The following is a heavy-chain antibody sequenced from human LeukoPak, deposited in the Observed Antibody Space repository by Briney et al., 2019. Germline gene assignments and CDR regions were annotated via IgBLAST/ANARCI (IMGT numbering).Heavy chain of an antibody. CDR1: GGTFSSYA. J-gene: IGHJ5*02. Sequence: ASVKVSCKASGGTFSSYAISWVRQAPGQGLEWMGGIIPIFGTANYAQKFQGRVTITADESTSTAYMELSSLRSEDTAVYYCARDASPSYYDFWSGYYSPGWFDPWGQGTLVTVSS. CDR2: IIPIFGTA. D-gene: IGHD3-3*01. CDR3: ARDASPSYYDFWSGYYSPGWFDP. V-gene: IGHV1-69*01.